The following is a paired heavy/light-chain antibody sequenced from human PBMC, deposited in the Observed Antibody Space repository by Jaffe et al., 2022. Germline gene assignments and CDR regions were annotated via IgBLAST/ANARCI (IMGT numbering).Light chain of an antibody. CDR2: YDS. V-gene: IGLV3-21*04. Sequence: SYVLTQPPSVSVAPGKTARITCGGNNIGSKSVHWYQQKPGQAPVLVIYYDSDRPSGIPERFSGSNSGNTATLTISRVEAGDEADYYCQVWDSSSLVVFGGGTKLTVL. CDR3: QVWDSSSLVV. CDR1: NIGSKS. J-gene: IGLJ2*01.
Heavy chain of an antibody. D-gene: IGHD3-22*01. Sequence: EVQLVESGGGLVQPGGSLRLSCAASGFTFSSYEMNWVRQAPGKGLEWVSYISSSGSTIYYADSVKGRFTISRDNAKNSLYLQMNSLRAEDTAVYYCATDSYYDSSGYPTNFDYWGQGTLVTVSS. J-gene: IGHJ4*02. V-gene: IGHV3-48*03. CDR1: GFTFSSYE. CDR2: ISSSGSTI. CDR3: ATDSYYDSSGYPTNFDY.